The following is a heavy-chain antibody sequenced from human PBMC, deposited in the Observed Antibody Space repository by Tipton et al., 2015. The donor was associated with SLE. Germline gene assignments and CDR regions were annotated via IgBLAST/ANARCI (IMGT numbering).Heavy chain of an antibody. D-gene: IGHD3-10*01. Sequence: TLSLTCTVSGGSISSGSYYWSWIRQPAGKGLEWIGRIYTSGSTNYNPSLKSRVTISVDTSKNQFSPKLSSVTAADTAVYYCARDSAGGGDIWGQGTMVTVSS. J-gene: IGHJ3*02. CDR3: ARDSAGGGDI. CDR1: GGSISSGSYY. V-gene: IGHV4-61*02. CDR2: IYTSGST.